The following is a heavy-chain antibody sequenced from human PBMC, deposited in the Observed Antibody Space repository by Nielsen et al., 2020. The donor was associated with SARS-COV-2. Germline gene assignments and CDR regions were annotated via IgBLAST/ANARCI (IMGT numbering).Heavy chain of an antibody. CDR3: TRDPGYYHGMDV. V-gene: IGHV4-59*12. J-gene: IGHJ6*02. Sequence: SETLSLTCTVSGGSISSYYWSWIRQPPGKGLEWIGYIYYSGSTNYNPSLKSRVTISVDTSKNQFSLKLSSVTAADTAVYYCTRDPGYYHGMDVWGQGTTVTVSS. CDR1: GGSISSYY. CDR2: IYYSGST.